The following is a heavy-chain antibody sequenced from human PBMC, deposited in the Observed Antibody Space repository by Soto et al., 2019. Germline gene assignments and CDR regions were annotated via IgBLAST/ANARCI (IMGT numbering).Heavy chain of an antibody. CDR3: ARVWQPYYYYGMDV. CDR2: IYYSGAT. V-gene: IGHV4-59*11. D-gene: IGHD3-16*01. J-gene: IGHJ6*02. CDR1: GGSINNHY. Sequence: QVQLQESGPGLVKASETLSLTCTVAGGSINNHYWHWIRQPPGKGLEWIGFIYYSGATNYNPSLNSRVTISVDTSSNLFSLKLHSVTAADTAVYYCARVWQPYYYYGMDVWGQGTTVTVSS.